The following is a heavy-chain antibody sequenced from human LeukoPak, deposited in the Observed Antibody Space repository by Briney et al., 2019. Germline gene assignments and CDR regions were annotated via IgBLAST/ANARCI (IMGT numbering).Heavy chain of an antibody. D-gene: IGHD6-19*01. V-gene: IGHV4-59*01. J-gene: IGHJ6*02. Sequence: SETLSLTCTVSGGSISSYYWSWIRQPPGKGLEWIGYIYYSGSTNYNPSLKSRVTISVDTSKNQFSLKLSSVTAADTAVYYCARGNGADSSGWYPNRYDMDVWGQGTTVTVSS. CDR2: IYYSGST. CDR3: ARGNGADSSGWYPNRYDMDV. CDR1: GGSISSYY.